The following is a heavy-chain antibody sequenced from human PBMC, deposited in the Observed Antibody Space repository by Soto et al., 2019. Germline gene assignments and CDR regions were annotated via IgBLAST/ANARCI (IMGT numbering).Heavy chain of an antibody. J-gene: IGHJ5*02. D-gene: IGHD2-21*02. Sequence: GASVKVSCKASGYTFTSYYMHWVRQAPGQGLEWMGIINPSGGSTNYAQKFQGRVTMTRDTSTNTAYMELSSLRSEDTAVYYCARDLASCGGDSWRCGKWFDPWGQGTLVTVSS. CDR1: GYTFTSYY. CDR3: ARDLASCGGDSWRCGKWFDP. V-gene: IGHV1-46*01. CDR2: INPSGGST.